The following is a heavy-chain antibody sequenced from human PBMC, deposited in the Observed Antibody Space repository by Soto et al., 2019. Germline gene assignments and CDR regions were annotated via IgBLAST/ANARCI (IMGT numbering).Heavy chain of an antibody. D-gene: IGHD2-2*01. Sequence: EVQLVESGGGLVQPGGSLRLSCAASGFTFSTYWMTWVRQAPGKGLEWVATIKEDGSRQHYVDSVKGRFTISRDNAKNSMYLQMNNQRTEDTALYYCVSLVSTINWGQGTLVTVSS. CDR3: VSLVSTIN. CDR1: GFTFSTYW. V-gene: IGHV3-7*03. CDR2: IKEDGSRQ. J-gene: IGHJ4*02.